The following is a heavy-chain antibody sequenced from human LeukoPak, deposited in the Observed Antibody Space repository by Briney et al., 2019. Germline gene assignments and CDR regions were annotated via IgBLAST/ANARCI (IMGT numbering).Heavy chain of an antibody. D-gene: IGHD3-10*01. CDR2: IYYSGST. Sequence: PSETLSLTCIVSGGSITNYYWSWIRQPPGEGLEWIGYIYYSGSTNYNPSLKSRVTISVDTSNNQFSLRLNSVTAADTAVYYCARDPFGSNAFDIWGQGTVVAVPS. CDR3: ARDPFGSNAFDI. CDR1: GGSITNYY. J-gene: IGHJ3*02. V-gene: IGHV4-59*01.